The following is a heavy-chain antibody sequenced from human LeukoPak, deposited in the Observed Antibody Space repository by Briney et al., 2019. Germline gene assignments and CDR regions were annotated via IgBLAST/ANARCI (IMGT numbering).Heavy chain of an antibody. D-gene: IGHD3-10*01. J-gene: IGHJ4*02. Sequence: SETLSLTCTVSGGSVTTYGSCWSWIRQPPGKGLEWIAYDYCGGNTNYNPSLKSRVTISVDTSKNQFSLKLSSVTAADTAVYYCARGYYGSLDYWGQGILVTVSS. CDR1: GGSVTTYGSC. CDR3: ARGYYGSLDY. CDR2: DYCGGNT. V-gene: IGHV4-61*08.